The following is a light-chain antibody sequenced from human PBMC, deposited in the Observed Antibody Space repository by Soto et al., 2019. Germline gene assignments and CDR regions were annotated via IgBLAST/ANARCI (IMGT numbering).Light chain of an antibody. V-gene: IGKV3-20*01. CDR3: QQYDTSPPLYT. J-gene: IGKJ2*01. CDR2: RAS. CDR1: QTVDSTY. Sequence: EVVLTQSPGTLSLSPGERATLSCRASQTVDSTYLAWYQQKPGQAPRLLIYRASSRAAGVPDRFSGSGSGTDFTLTISKLDPEDFSVYYCQQYDTSPPLYTFGLGTKLEIK.